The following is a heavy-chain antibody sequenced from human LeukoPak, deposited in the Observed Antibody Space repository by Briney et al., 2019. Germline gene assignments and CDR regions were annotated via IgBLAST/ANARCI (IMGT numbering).Heavy chain of an antibody. Sequence: SETLSLTCAVSGYSISSGYYWGWIRQPPGKGLEWIGSIYHSGSTYYNPPLKSRVTISVDTSKNQFSLKLSSVTAADTAVYYCARGVHVLLWFGELFGWFDPWGQGTLVTVSS. V-gene: IGHV4-38-2*01. D-gene: IGHD3-10*01. J-gene: IGHJ5*02. CDR2: IYHSGST. CDR3: ARGVHVLLWFGELFGWFDP. CDR1: GYSISSGYY.